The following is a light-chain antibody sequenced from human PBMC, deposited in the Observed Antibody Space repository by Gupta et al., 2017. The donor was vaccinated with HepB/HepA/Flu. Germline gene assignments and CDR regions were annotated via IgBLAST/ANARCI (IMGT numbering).Light chain of an antibody. V-gene: IGLV1-40*01. Sequence: QSVLTQPPLASGAPAQRVTISCTGGSSNIIAGYDVHWYQQLPGQAPELIFYGNTNRPSGVPDRFSGSNSGNTASLAINGATAEDEADYYCQLCDRRVDGSVFGSGTKLTVL. CDR3: QLCDRRVDGSV. CDR2: GNT. J-gene: IGLJ1*01. CDR1: SSNIIAGYD.